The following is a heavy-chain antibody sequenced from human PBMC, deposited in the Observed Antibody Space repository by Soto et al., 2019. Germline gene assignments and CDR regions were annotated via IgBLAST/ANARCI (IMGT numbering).Heavy chain of an antibody. J-gene: IGHJ6*03. V-gene: IGHV3-23*01. Sequence: EVQVLESGGGSVQPGGSLRLSCAASGFTFSNFAMSWVRHAPGKGLEWVSEITGSTGTTYYADSVKGRFIISRDNSKNTVHLQMNSLRAEETAVYYCAKDTSSSPYYMDVWGKGTTVTVSS. D-gene: IGHD2-2*01. CDR3: AKDTSSSPYYMDV. CDR2: ITGSTGTT. CDR1: GFTFSNFA.